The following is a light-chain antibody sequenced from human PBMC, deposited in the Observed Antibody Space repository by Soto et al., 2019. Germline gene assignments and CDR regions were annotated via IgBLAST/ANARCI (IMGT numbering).Light chain of an antibody. CDR2: AAS. V-gene: IGKV1-9*01. Sequence: DIQLTQSPSFLSASVGDRVTITCRASQGIYSYLAWYQRKPGKAPKLLIYAASTLQSGVPSRFSGSGSGTEFTLTISSLQPEDFATYYCQQLNSYPPWTFGQGTKVELK. J-gene: IGKJ1*01. CDR3: QQLNSYPPWT. CDR1: QGIYSY.